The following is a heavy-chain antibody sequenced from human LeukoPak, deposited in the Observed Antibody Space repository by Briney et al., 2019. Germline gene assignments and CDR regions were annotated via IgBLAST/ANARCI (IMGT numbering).Heavy chain of an antibody. D-gene: IGHD1-26*01. J-gene: IGHJ6*03. CDR1: GGSISSYY. V-gene: IGHV4-59*01. Sequence: SETLSLTCTVSGGSISSYYWSWIRQPPGKRLEWIGYIYYSGSTNYNPSLKSRVTISVDTSKNQFSLKLSSVTAADTAVYYCARGGVGAPYYYYYYYMDVWGKGTTVTVSS. CDR2: IYYSGST. CDR3: ARGGVGAPYYYYYYYMDV.